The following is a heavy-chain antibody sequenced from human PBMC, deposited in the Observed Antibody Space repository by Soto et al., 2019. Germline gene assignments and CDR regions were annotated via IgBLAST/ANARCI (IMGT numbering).Heavy chain of an antibody. CDR3: AKLPGDYSSSWFFDL. CDR1: GFTFSSYA. Sequence: EVQLLESGGGLVQPGGSLRLSCAVSGFTFSSYAMNWVRQAPGKGLEWLSLITADGGDTYYADPVKGRFTISRDNSKNTLSLQMNSLRAEDTAVYYCAKLPGDYSSSWFFDLWGQGTLVTVSS. CDR2: ITADGGDT. D-gene: IGHD6-13*01. J-gene: IGHJ4*02. V-gene: IGHV3-23*01.